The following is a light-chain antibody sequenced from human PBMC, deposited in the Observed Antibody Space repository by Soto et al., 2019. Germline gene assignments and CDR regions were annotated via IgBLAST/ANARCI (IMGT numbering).Light chain of an antibody. J-gene: IGKJ3*01. Sequence: EIVFTQCPGTLCLSPGERATLSCRASQSLSSSYLAWSQQKSGQAPRLLIYGSFSRATGIPDRVSGRGSGTEFTLTITSLQSADFAVYDCQQYNDWTRTFGPGTKVDIK. CDR1: QSLSSSY. V-gene: IGKV3-20*01. CDR2: GSF. CDR3: QQYNDWTRT.